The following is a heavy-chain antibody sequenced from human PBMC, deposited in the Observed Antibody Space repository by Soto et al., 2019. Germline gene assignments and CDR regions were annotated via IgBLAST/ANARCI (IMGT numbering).Heavy chain of an antibody. CDR2: LSYHLSSE. CDR1: GFTFSSYG. V-gene: IGHV3-30*18. D-gene: IGHD1-26*01. CDR3: AKELDRYSAAWFDIDD. Sequence: GGSLRLSCAASGFTFSSYGMHWVRQSPGKGLEWLAVLSYHLSSEFYADAVRGRFTISRDNSKNTLYLQMNSLRPEDTAVYYCAKELDRYSAAWFDIDDWGQGTLVTVSS. J-gene: IGHJ4*02.